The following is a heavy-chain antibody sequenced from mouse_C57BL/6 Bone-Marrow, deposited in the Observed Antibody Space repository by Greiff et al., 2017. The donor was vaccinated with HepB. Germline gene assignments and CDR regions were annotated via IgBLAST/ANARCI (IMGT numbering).Heavy chain of an antibody. Sequence: VQLQQSGPELVKPGASVKIPCKASGYTFTDYNMDWVKQSHGKSLEWIGDINPNNGGTIYNQKFKGKATLTVDKSSSTAYMEIRSLTSEDTAVYYCARSRGYYGNCFDYWGQGTTLTVSS. CDR2: INPNNGGT. D-gene: IGHD2-1*01. V-gene: IGHV1-18*01. CDR1: GYTFTDYN. J-gene: IGHJ2*01. CDR3: ARSRGYYGNCFDY.